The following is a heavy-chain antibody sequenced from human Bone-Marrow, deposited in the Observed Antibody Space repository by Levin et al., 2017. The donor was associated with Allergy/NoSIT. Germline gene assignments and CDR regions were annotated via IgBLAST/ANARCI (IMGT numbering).Heavy chain of an antibody. CDR1: GYSFTGDY. J-gene: IGHJ4*02. CDR2: INPKNGGT. Sequence: GESLKISCKASGYSFTGDYMHWVRQAPGQGLEWMGRINPKNGGTDFAQKFQGRVTMTTDTSISTAYVELSSLRSDDTAVYYCARKSSSTFEYWGQGTLVTVSS. D-gene: IGHD1-14*01. V-gene: IGHV1-2*06. CDR3: ARKSSSTFEY.